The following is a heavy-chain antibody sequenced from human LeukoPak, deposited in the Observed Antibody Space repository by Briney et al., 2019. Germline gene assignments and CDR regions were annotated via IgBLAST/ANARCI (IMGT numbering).Heavy chain of an antibody. V-gene: IGHV3-30-3*01. Sequence: PGRTLRLSCAATGFTFSNYAIHWGPQAPGKGREWVAVISDDGSRQHYADSVKGRFTISRDNSKNTLNLQMNSPRAEDTAVYYCVKDRTGTYTLDYWGQGTLVTVSS. CDR3: VKDRTGTYTLDY. D-gene: IGHD3-10*01. CDR2: ISDDGSRQ. CDR1: GFTFSNYA. J-gene: IGHJ4*02.